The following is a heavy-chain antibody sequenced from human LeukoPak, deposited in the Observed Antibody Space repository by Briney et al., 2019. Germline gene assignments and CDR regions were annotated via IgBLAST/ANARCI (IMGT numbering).Heavy chain of an antibody. CDR3: ARGYGTREVDY. CDR2: IYQSGST. V-gene: IGHV4/OR15-8*01. D-gene: IGHD4-17*01. CDR1: GGSIDTGDW. Sequence: PSETLSLTCVVSGGSIDTGDWWTWVRQSPGKGLEWIGEIYQSGSTNYNPSLKSRVTISVDTSKNQFSLKLSSVTAADTAVYYCARGYGTREVDYWGQGTLVTVSS. J-gene: IGHJ4*02.